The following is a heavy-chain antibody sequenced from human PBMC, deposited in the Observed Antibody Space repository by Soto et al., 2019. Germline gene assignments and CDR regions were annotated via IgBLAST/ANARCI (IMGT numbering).Heavy chain of an antibody. D-gene: IGHD3-16*01. V-gene: IGHV2-5*02. J-gene: IGHJ4*02. CDR1: CFSLSSDGVG. CDR3: ARPTTAYIFSRS. CDR2: IYWDGGK. Sequence: SGPTLVKPTQTLTLTCTISCFSLSSDGVGVGWIRQPPGKALEGLALIYWDGGKRYRPSLKSRLTITKVTSKNQVVLTMTNMDPVYTATYFFARPTTAYIFSRSRGQGPLVTVSP.